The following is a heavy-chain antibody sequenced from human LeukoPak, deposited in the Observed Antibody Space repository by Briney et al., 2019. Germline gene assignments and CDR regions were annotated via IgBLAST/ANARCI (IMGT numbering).Heavy chain of an antibody. J-gene: IGHJ4*02. CDR1: GYTFTDYY. V-gene: IGHV1-2*02. D-gene: IGHD4-17*01. CDR2: IDPNSGAT. Sequence: GASVKVSCKASGYTFTDYYIHWVRQAPGQGLEWMAWIDPNSGATNYAQKFQGRITMTRDTSISTAYMELSRLRSDDTAVYYCATNQYGDYTLGDYWGQGTLVSVSS. CDR3: ATNQYGDYTLGDY.